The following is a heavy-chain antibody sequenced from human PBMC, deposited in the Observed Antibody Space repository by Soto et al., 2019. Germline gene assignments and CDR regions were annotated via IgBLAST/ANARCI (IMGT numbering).Heavy chain of an antibody. V-gene: IGHV3-33*01. Sequence: QVQLVESGGGVVQPGRSLRLSCAASGFTFSSYGMHWVRQAPGKGLEWVAVIWYDGSNKYYADSVKGRFTISRDNSKNTLYLQMNSLRAEDTAVYYCARAGQPFIAVAAVYYFDYWGQGTLVTVSS. J-gene: IGHJ4*02. CDR3: ARAGQPFIAVAAVYYFDY. D-gene: IGHD6-19*01. CDR2: IWYDGSNK. CDR1: GFTFSSYG.